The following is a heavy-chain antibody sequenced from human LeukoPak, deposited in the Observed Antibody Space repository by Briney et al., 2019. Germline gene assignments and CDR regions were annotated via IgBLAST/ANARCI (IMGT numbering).Heavy chain of an antibody. CDR2: IYYSGST. CDR3: ARVVPPPSQLWFFDP. D-gene: IGHD5-18*01. Sequence: NASETLSLTCTVSGGSISSYYWSWIRQPPGKGLEWIGYIYYSGSTNYNPSLKSRVTISVDTSKNQFSLKLSSVTAADTAVYYCARVVPPPSQLWFFDPWGQGTLVTVSS. V-gene: IGHV4-59*01. CDR1: GGSISSYY. J-gene: IGHJ5*02.